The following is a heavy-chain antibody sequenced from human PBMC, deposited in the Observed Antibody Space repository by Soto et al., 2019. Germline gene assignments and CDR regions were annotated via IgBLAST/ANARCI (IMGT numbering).Heavy chain of an antibody. V-gene: IGHV1-18*01. D-gene: IGHD3-9*01. CDR1: GYPFTHYG. CDR3: ARGRSFDFSDYYGIDV. J-gene: IGHJ6*02. Sequence: ASVKVSCKSSGYPFTHYGITWVRQAPGQGLEWMGWISPFNGNTNYGQTLQGRVTLTTDTSTSTVYMELRSLRTNDTAVFYCARGRSFDFSDYYGIDVWGQGTTVTVSS. CDR2: ISPFNGNT.